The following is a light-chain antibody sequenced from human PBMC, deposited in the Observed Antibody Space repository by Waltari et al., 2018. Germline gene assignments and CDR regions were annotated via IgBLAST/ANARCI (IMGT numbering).Light chain of an antibody. CDR3: QQYNEWPYT. CDR2: VTS. CDR1: TRVGNN. Sequence: ETIMTQSPATLSVSPGDTATLSCRASTRVGNNIAWFQQTPGQAPRLRSYVTSSRSTNIPGRCSGAGAGTDFTLTISGLQSEDFAVYYCQQYNEWPYTFGQGT. V-gene: IGKV3-15*01. J-gene: IGKJ2*01.